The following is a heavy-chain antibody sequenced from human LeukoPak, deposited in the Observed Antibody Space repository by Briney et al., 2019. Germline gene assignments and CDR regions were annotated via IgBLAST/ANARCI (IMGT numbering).Heavy chain of an antibody. CDR3: ARDGFVGAADY. J-gene: IGHJ4*02. CDR1: AFTFSGYC. V-gene: IGHV3-7*01. CDR2: INQDGSEK. Sequence: GGSLRFSRAGSAFTFSGYCMNWDRHAPGKGPEWVANINQDGSEKHYVVSVKGPFTMSRDNAKNSLFLQMSSLRVEDTAVFYCARDGFVGAADYWGQGTLVTVSS. D-gene: IGHD6-13*01.